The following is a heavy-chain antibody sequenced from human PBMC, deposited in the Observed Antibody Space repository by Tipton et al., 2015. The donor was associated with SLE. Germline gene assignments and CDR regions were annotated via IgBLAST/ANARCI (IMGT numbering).Heavy chain of an antibody. CDR3: ARTRIAAAFFDY. J-gene: IGHJ4*02. CDR1: GGSISSSSYY. Sequence: TLSLTCTVSGGSISSSSYYWSWIRQPPGKGLEWIGYIYYSGSTNYNPSLKSRVTISVDTSKNQFSLKLSSVTAADTAVYYCARTRIAAAFFDYWGQGTLVTVSS. D-gene: IGHD6-13*01. V-gene: IGHV4-61*05. CDR2: IYYSGST.